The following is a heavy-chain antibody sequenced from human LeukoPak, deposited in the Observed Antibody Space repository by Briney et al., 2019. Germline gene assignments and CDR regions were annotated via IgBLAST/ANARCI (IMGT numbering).Heavy chain of an antibody. CDR2: IRYDGSNK. J-gene: IGHJ6*04. D-gene: IGHD3-10*02. CDR3: AELGITMIGGV. V-gene: IGHV3-30*02. CDR1: GFTFSSYG. Sequence: PGGSLRLSCAASGFTFSSYGMHWVRQAPGKGLEWVAFIRYDGSNKNYADSVKGRFTISRDNAKNSLYLQMNSLRAKDTAVYYCAELGITMIGGVWGKGTTVTISS.